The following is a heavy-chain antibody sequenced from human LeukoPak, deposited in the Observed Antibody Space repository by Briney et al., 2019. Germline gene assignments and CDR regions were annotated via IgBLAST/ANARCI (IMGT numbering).Heavy chain of an antibody. Sequence: GGSLRLSCAASGFTVSSNYMSWVRQAPGKGLEWVSVIYSGGSTYYADSVKGRFTISRDNSKNTLYLQMNSLRAEDTAVYYCARAYTTTQDAFDIWGQGTMVTVSS. D-gene: IGHD3-16*01. V-gene: IGHV3-53*01. CDR2: IYSGGST. CDR1: GFTVSSNY. J-gene: IGHJ3*02. CDR3: ARAYTTTQDAFDI.